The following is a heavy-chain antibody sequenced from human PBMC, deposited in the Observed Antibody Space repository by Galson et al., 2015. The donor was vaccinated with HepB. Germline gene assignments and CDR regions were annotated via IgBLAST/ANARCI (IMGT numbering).Heavy chain of an antibody. D-gene: IGHD1-1*01. CDR1: GFTFGDHA. CDR3: TRGFNSPTY. V-gene: IGHV3-49*03. J-gene: IGHJ4*02. CDR2: IRNKASGGTT. Sequence: SLRLSCATSGFTFGDHAMSWFRQAPGKGLEWVGFIRNKASGGTTEYAASVKGRFTISRDDSESIAYLQMNSLETGDTAVYYCTRGFNSPTYWGQGTLVTVSS.